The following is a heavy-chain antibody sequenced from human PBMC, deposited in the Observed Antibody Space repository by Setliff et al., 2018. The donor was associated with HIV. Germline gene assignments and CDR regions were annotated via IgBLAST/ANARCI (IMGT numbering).Heavy chain of an antibody. CDR3: ARGGTIPLINYFDS. J-gene: IGHJ4*02. V-gene: IGHV1-69*13. Sequence: SVKVSCNPFGGIFVHYAMSWVRQAPGQGLEWMGGILPFFVTVLYAPKFQGRVTITANESTSTSYLELRHLRSEDTGVYYWARGGTIPLINYFDSWGQGALVTVAS. CDR2: ILPFFVTV. D-gene: IGHD2-21*01. CDR1: GGIFVHYA.